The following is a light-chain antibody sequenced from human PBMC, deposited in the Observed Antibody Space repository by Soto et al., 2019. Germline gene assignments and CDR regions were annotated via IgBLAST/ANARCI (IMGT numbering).Light chain of an antibody. Sequence: QSALSQPPSASGSPGQSVTISCTGTSSDVGGYNYVSWYQQHPGKAPKLMIYEVSKRPSGVPDRFSGSKSGNTASLTVSGLQAEDDSDYYCTSHTTIDTLVFGGGTKVTVL. V-gene: IGLV2-8*01. CDR1: SSDVGGYNY. J-gene: IGLJ2*01. CDR3: TSHTTIDTLV. CDR2: EVS.